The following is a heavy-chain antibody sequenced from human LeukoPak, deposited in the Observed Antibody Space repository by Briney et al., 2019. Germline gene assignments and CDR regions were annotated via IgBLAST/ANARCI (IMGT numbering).Heavy chain of an antibody. CDR3: ARVIVGGSSGYYRTTGYYYYMDV. D-gene: IGHD3-22*01. CDR2: INSDGSST. V-gene: IGHV3-74*01. J-gene: IGHJ6*03. Sequence: GGSLRLSCAASGFSFSSYWMHWVRQAPGKGLVWVSRINSDGSSTSYADSVKGRFTISRDNAKSSLYLQMNSLRAEDTAVYYCARVIVGGSSGYYRTTGYYYYMDVWGKGTTVTVSS. CDR1: GFSFSSYW.